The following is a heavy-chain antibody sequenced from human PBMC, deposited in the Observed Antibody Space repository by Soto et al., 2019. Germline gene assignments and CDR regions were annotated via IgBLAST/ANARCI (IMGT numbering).Heavy chain of an antibody. D-gene: IGHD1-1*01. CDR3: ATANWSHHYFDP. CDR1: GGSFSGYY. Sequence: SETLSLTCAVYGGSFSGYYWSWLRQPPGKGLEWIGEINHSGSPNYNPSLTSRVTISVDTSKNQCSLKMTSVTAADTAVYYCATANWSHHYFDPWGQGTLVTVSS. V-gene: IGHV4-34*01. J-gene: IGHJ5*02. CDR2: INHSGSP.